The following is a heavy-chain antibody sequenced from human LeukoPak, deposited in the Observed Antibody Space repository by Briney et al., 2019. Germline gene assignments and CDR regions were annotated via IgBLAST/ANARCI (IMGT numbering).Heavy chain of an antibody. CDR3: ARLSHYYDSSGYYNYYFDY. CDR1: GGSISSGGYS. D-gene: IGHD3-22*01. J-gene: IGHJ4*02. Sequence: TLSLTCAVSGGSISSGGYSWSWIRQPPGKGLEWIGYIYHSGSTYYNPSLKSRVTISVDRSKNQFSLKLSSVTAADTAVYYCARLSHYYDSSGYYNYYFDYWGQGTLVTVSS. V-gene: IGHV4-30-2*01. CDR2: IYHSGST.